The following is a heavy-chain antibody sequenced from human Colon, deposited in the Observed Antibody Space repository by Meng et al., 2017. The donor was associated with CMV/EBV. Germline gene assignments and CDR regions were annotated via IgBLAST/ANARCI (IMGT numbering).Heavy chain of an antibody. J-gene: IGHJ6*02. D-gene: IGHD1-1*01. V-gene: IGHV3-23*01. Sequence: GESLKISCAASGFTFSSCAMSWVRQAPGKGLEWVSVIYGGGGTDYGDSVKGRFTISRDSSQNTVYLQMNGLRAEDTAVYYCGRDPGLPNGIHVWGQGTTVTVSS. CDR3: GRDPGLPNGIHV. CDR2: IYGGGGT. CDR1: GFTFSSCA.